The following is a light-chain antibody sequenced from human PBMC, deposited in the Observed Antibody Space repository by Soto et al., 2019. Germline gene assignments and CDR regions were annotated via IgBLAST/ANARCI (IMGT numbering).Light chain of an antibody. V-gene: IGLV4-69*01. CDR1: SGHSSYA. Sequence: QSVLTQSPSASASLGASVKLTCTLSSGHSSYAIAWHQQQPEKGPRYLMKLNSDGSHSKGDGIPDRFSGSSSGAERYLTISSFQSEDEADYYCQTWGTGIDVFGAGTKLTVL. CDR3: QTWGTGIDV. J-gene: IGLJ1*01. CDR2: LNSDGSH.